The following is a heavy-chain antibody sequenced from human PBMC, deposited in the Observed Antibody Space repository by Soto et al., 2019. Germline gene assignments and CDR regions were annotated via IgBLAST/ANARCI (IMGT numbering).Heavy chain of an antibody. CDR1: GYTFTSYD. V-gene: IGHV1-8*01. Sequence: GASVKVSCKASGYTFTSYDINWVRQATGQGLEWMGWMNPNSGNTGYAQKFQGRVTMTRNTSISTAYMELSSLRSEDTAVYYCARVYRVAATTYPDYWGQGTLVTVSS. J-gene: IGHJ4*02. CDR2: MNPNSGNT. D-gene: IGHD2-15*01. CDR3: ARVYRVAATTYPDY.